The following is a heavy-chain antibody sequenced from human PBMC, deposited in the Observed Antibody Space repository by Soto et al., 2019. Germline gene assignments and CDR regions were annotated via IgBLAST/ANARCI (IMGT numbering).Heavy chain of an antibody. CDR2: ISWNSGSR. CDR3: AKDSAAAGTLGYFDY. J-gene: IGHJ4*02. CDR1: GFTFDDYA. V-gene: IGHV3-9*01. Sequence: EVQLVESGGGLVQPGRSLRLSCAASGFTFDDYAMHWVRQAPGKGLEWVSGISWNSGSRGYADSVKGRFTISRDNAKNSLYLQMNSLRAEDTALYYCAKDSAAAGTLGYFDYWGQGTLVTVSS. D-gene: IGHD6-13*01.